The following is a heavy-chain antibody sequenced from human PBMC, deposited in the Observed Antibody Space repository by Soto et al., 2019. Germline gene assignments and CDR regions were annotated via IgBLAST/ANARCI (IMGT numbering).Heavy chain of an antibody. V-gene: IGHV4-4*07. CDR2: IYSSGRT. J-gene: IGHJ3*02. Sequence: PSETLSLTCTVSGGSINTFYWSWFRQPAGKGLEWIGRIYSSGRTNYNPSLKSRVTISADTSKNQFSLKLSSLTAADTAVYYCARDVSPVVFDIWGQGTMVTVSS. CDR1: GGSINTFY. CDR3: ARDVSPVVFDI. D-gene: IGHD3-16*02.